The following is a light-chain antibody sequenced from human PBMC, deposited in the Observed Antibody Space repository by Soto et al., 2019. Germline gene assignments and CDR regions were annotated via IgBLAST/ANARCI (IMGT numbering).Light chain of an antibody. J-gene: IGKJ5*01. CDR1: QSVSNNY. V-gene: IGKV3-20*01. CDR2: GAS. CDR3: KQYKEWPPFT. Sequence: EIVLTQSPGTLSLSPGERATLSCRASQSVSNNYLAWYQQKPGQAPRLLIYGASNRATGIPDRFSGSGSGTDFTLTISRLEPEDFAVSYCKQYKEWPPFTFGQGTRLEIK.